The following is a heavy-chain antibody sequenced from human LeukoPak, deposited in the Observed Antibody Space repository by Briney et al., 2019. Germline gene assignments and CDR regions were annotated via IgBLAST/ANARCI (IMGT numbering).Heavy chain of an antibody. CDR3: ASGIRGFHLGYYFDY. D-gene: IGHD1-14*01. J-gene: IGHJ4*02. CDR1: GYTFTGYY. CDR2: IIPIFGTA. Sequence: SVKVSCKASGYTFTGYYMHWVRQAPGQGLEWMGGIIPIFGTANYAQKFQGRVTITADESTSTAYMELSSLRSEDTAVYYCASGIRGFHLGYYFDYWGQGTLVTVSS. V-gene: IGHV1-69*13.